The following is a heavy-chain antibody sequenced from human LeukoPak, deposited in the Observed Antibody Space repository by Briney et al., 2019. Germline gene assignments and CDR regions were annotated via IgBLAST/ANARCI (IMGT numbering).Heavy chain of an antibody. CDR3: ARDYCSSTSCRTVYDY. J-gene: IGHJ4*02. D-gene: IGHD2-2*01. Sequence: ASVKVSCKASGYTFSSYYMHWVRQAPGQGLEWMGIINPSGGSTSYAQKFQGRVTMTRDTSTSTVYMELSSLRSEDTAVYYCARDYCSSTSCRTVYDYWGQGTLVTVSS. V-gene: IGHV1-46*01. CDR1: GYTFSSYY. CDR2: INPSGGST.